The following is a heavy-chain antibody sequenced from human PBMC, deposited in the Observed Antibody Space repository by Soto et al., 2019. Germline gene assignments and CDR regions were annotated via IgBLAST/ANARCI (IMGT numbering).Heavy chain of an antibody. J-gene: IGHJ6*03. CDR2: INHSGST. Sequence: PSETLSLTCAVYGGSFSGYYWSWIRQPPGKGLEWTGEINHSGSTNYNPSLKSRVTISVDTSKNQFSLKLSSVTAVDTAVYYCARRYCSGGSCYRAYYYYYMDVWGKGTTVTVSS. V-gene: IGHV4-34*01. CDR3: ARRYCSGGSCYRAYYYYYMDV. D-gene: IGHD2-15*01. CDR1: GGSFSGYY.